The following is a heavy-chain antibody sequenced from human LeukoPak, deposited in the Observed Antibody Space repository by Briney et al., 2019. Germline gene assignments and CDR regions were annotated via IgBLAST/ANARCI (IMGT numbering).Heavy chain of an antibody. CDR1: DGSISSYF. J-gene: IGHJ4*02. CDR2: IYYSGST. Sequence: PSETLSLTCSVSDGSISSYFWSWIRQPPGKGLEWIGYIYYSGSTNYNPSLKSRVSMSVDTSQNQFSLRLSSVTAADTAVHYCAREYCSGGSCYGQLDYWGQGTLVTVSS. CDR3: AREYCSGGSCYGQLDY. D-gene: IGHD2-15*01. V-gene: IGHV4-59*01.